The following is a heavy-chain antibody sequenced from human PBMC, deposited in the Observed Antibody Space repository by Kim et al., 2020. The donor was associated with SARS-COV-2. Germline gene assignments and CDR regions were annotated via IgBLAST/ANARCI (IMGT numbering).Heavy chain of an antibody. V-gene: IGHV3-33*03. J-gene: IGHJ4*02. CDR1: GVDFSEYG. CDR3: AGAHPRLVTGLYDF. CDR2: IWVDGSKK. Sequence: GGSLRLSCNVSGVDFSEYGMHWVRQAPGKGLEWVAGIWVDGSKKSYSESVKGRVAITRDNSKNTLYLYMNSLRVEDTAVYYCAGAHPRLVTGLYDFWGPGALATVAS. D-gene: IGHD3-3*01.